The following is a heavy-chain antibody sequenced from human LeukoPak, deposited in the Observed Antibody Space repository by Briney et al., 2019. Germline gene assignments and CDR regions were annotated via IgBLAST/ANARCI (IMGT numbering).Heavy chain of an antibody. CDR1: GGSISSYY. D-gene: IGHD3-22*01. CDR2: IYYSGST. CDR3: ARDRTYYYDSSGLDY. J-gene: IGHJ4*02. V-gene: IGHV4-59*01. Sequence: SKTLSLTCTVSGGSISSYYWSWIRQPPGKGLEWIGYIYYSGSTNYNPSLKSRVTISVDTSKNQFSLKLSSVTAADTAVYYCARDRTYYYDSSGLDYWGQGTLVTVSS.